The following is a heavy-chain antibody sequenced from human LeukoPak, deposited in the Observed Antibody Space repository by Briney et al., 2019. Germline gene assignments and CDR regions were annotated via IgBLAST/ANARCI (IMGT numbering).Heavy chain of an antibody. D-gene: IGHD1-26*01. Sequence: GGSLRLSCAASGFTLSTYWMSWVRQAPGKGLEWVANIKQDGSEKYYVDSVKGRFTISRDNAKNSLYLQMNSLRAEDTAVYYCARDKVVGATIFDYWGQGTLVTVSS. J-gene: IGHJ4*02. V-gene: IGHV3-7*03. CDR2: IKQDGSEK. CDR1: GFTLSTYW. CDR3: ARDKVVGATIFDY.